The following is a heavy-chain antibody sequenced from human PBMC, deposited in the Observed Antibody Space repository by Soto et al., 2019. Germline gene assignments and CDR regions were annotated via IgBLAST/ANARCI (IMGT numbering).Heavy chain of an antibody. J-gene: IGHJ5*02. D-gene: IGHD6-6*01. Sequence: SETLSLTCTVSGGSISSGDYPWSWIRQPSGKGLEWIGYIYYSGSTYYNPSLKSRVTISEDTSKNQFSLKLSSVTAADTAVYYCARSRLARSRDHWGQGTLVTVSS. V-gene: IGHV4-30-4*01. CDR2: IYYSGST. CDR1: GGSISSGDYP. CDR3: ARSRLARSRDH.